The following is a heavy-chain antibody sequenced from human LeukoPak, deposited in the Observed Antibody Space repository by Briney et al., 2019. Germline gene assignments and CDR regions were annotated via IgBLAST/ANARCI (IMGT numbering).Heavy chain of an antibody. V-gene: IGHV3-53*01. J-gene: IGHJ3*02. D-gene: IGHD4-17*01. CDR3: ARGQSGDPAFDI. Sequence: GGSLRLSCEASGFSVSNNYMTWVRQAPGKGLEWVSVIYSGGTTYYGDSVEGRFTISRGNSRNTLNLQMNSLRAEDTAVYFCARGQSGDPAFDIWGQGTMVTVSS. CDR1: GFSVSNNY. CDR2: IYSGGTT.